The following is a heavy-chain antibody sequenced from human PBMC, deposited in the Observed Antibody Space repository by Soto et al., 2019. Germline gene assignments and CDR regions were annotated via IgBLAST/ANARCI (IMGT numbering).Heavy chain of an antibody. Sequence: SLRLSCAASGFTFDDYAMRWVRQAPGKGLEWVSGISWNSGSIGYADSVKGRFTISRDNAKNSLYLQMNSLRAEDTALYYCAKDAITMVRGVISYYGMDVWGQGTTVTVSS. CDR2: ISWNSGSI. CDR3: AKDAITMVRGVISYYGMDV. D-gene: IGHD3-10*01. J-gene: IGHJ6*02. CDR1: GFTFDDYA. V-gene: IGHV3-9*01.